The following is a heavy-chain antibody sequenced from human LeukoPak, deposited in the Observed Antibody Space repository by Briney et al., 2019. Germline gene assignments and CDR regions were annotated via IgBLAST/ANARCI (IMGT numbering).Heavy chain of an antibody. Sequence: SETLSLTCTVSGSSISSDGYYWDWIGQPPGKGLEGIGYIYYSRSTSYSPSLQNRLTISIDTSTIQFSLKLRSVTAADTAVYYCARDGYSSGYFDYWGQGTLVTVSS. D-gene: IGHD5-18*01. J-gene: IGHJ4*02. CDR2: IYYSRST. CDR1: GSSISSDGYY. CDR3: ARDGYSSGYFDY. V-gene: IGHV4-30-4*01.